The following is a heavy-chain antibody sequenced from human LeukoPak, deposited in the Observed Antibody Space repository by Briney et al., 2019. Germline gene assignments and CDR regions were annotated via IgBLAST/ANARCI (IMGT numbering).Heavy chain of an antibody. J-gene: IGHJ2*01. CDR2: IYWNSGSI. V-gene: IGHV3-9*03. CDR3: AKTSTSYCAGDCLPGYFDL. Sequence: GGYLRLSCAGPGFTFDDYAMHWVRQAPGKGLEWVSGIYWNSGSIRYAASVKGRFTISRDNAKNSLYLQMNSLRAEDMALYYCAKTSTSYCAGDCLPGYFDLWGRGTLVTVSS. CDR1: GFTFDDYA. D-gene: IGHD2-21*02.